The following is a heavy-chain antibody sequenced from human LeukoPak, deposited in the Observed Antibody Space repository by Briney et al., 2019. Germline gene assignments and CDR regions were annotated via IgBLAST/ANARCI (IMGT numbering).Heavy chain of an antibody. D-gene: IGHD2-15*01. CDR2: IYYSGST. Sequence: PSETLSLTCAVSGYSISSSNWWGWIRQPPGKGLEWIGYIYYSGSTNYNPSLKSRVTISVDTSKNQFSLKLSSVTAADTAVYYCARVPPLGAAIDYWGQGTLVTVSS. CDR3: ARVPPLGAAIDY. J-gene: IGHJ4*02. V-gene: IGHV4-28*03. CDR1: GYSISSSNW.